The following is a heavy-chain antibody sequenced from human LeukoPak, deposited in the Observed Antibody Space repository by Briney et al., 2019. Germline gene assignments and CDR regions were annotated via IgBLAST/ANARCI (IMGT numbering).Heavy chain of an antibody. D-gene: IGHD6-13*01. Sequence: MTSETLSLTCTVSGGSISSSSYYWGWIRQPPGKGLEWIGSIYYSGTTYYNPSLKSRVAISVDTSKNQFSLKVNSVTAADTSVYYCATTGGAAGTRDYWGQGTLVTVSS. CDR1: GGSISSSSYY. V-gene: IGHV4-39*01. J-gene: IGHJ4*02. CDR3: ATTGGAAGTRDY. CDR2: IYYSGTT.